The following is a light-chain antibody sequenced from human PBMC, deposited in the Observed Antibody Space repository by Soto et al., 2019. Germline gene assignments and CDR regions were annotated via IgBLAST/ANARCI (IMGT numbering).Light chain of an antibody. CDR2: AAS. CDR1: QSISSY. J-gene: IGKJ1*01. CDR3: QQRSNWPWT. Sequence: DIQMTQSPSSLSASVVDRVTITCRASQSISSYLNWYQQKPGKAPKLLIYAASSLQSGVPSRFSGSGSGTDFTLTISSLEPEDFAVYYCQQRSNWPWTFGQGTKVDIK. V-gene: IGKV1-39*01.